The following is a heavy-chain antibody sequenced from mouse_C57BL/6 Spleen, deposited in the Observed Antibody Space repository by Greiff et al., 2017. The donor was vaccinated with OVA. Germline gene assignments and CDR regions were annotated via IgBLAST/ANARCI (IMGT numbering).Heavy chain of an antibody. J-gene: IGHJ4*01. V-gene: IGHV2-2*01. CDR2: IWSGGST. CDR3: ARNGDYYAMDY. CDR1: GFSLTSYG. Sequence: QVQLKESGPGLVQPSPSLTITCTASGFSLTSYGVHWVRQSPGKGLEWLGVIWSGGSTAYNAAFISSLSISKDNAKSHSFVKMHSLRAEDADIYDCARNGDYYAMDYWGQGTSVTVSS.